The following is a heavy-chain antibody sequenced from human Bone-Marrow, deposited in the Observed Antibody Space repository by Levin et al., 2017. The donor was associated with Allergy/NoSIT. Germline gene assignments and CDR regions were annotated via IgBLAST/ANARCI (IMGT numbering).Heavy chain of an antibody. Sequence: GSLRLSCSVSAASITTYHWNWIRQPPGKRLEWIGYVSDSGSTKYNPSLKNRVTISVDTSKRQSSLKVTSVTAADSAVYYCARDDEGAFPPDLDYWGRGTLVTVSS. CDR2: VSDSGST. CDR3: ARDDEGAFPPDLDY. D-gene: IGHD4/OR15-4a*01. CDR1: AASITTYH. V-gene: IGHV4-59*01. J-gene: IGHJ4*02.